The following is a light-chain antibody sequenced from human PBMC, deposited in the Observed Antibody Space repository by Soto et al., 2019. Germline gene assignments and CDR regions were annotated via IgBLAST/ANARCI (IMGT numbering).Light chain of an antibody. J-gene: IGKJ2*01. CDR1: QSISSY. Sequence: DIQMTQSPSSLSASVGDRVTITCRASQSISSYLNWYQQKPGKAPKLLIYAASSLQSGVPSRFSGSGSGTDFTRTISSLQPEDFATYYCQQSYRTSYTFGQGTKLEIK. V-gene: IGKV1-39*01. CDR2: AAS. CDR3: QQSYRTSYT.